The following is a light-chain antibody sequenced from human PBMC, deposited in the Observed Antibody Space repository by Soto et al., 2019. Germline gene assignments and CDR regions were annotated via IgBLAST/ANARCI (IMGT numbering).Light chain of an antibody. CDR1: QSISNW. V-gene: IGKV1-12*01. Sequence: DFQMTQSASTLSAYVGDRVTITCRASQSISNWLAWYQQKPGKAPKLLIYAASSLQSGVPSRFSGSGSGTDFTLTISSLQPEYFATYYCQQANSFPFTFGQGTKVDI. CDR2: AAS. J-gene: IGKJ1*01. CDR3: QQANSFPFT.